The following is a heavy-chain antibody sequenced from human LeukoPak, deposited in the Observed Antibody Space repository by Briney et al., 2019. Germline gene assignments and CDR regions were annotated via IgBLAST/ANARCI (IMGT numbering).Heavy chain of an antibody. CDR2: IYYSGST. Sequence: SETLSLTCTVSGGSISSCDYCWSWIRQPPGKGLEWIGYIYYSGSTYYNPSLKSRVTISVDTSKNQFSLKLSSVTAADTAVYYCARGHTYYDSSGYRKANAFDIWGQGTMVTVSS. CDR3: ARGHTYYDSSGYRKANAFDI. J-gene: IGHJ3*02. D-gene: IGHD3-22*01. CDR1: GGSISSCDYC. V-gene: IGHV4-30-4*01.